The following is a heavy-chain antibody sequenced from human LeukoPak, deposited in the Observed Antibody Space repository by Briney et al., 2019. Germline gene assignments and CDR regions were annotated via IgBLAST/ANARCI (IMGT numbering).Heavy chain of an antibody. CDR1: GFTFSSYS. V-gene: IGHV3-21*01. D-gene: IGHD3-22*01. CDR3: ARDITMNAFDI. J-gene: IGHJ3*02. CDR2: ISSSSSYI. Sequence: GGSLRLSCAASGFTFSSYSMNWVRQAPGKVLEWVSSISSSSSYIYYADSVKGRFTISRDNAKNSLYLQMNSLRAEDTAVYYCARDITMNAFDIWGQGTMVTVSS.